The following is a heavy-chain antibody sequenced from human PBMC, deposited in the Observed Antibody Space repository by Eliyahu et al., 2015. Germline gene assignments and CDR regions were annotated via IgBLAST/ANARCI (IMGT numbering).Heavy chain of an antibody. CDR2: IXWDDDK. D-gene: IGHD3-10*01. CDR3: AHRLKDYYGSGSYYMPLDDAFDI. V-gene: IGHV2-5*02. Sequence: QITLKESGPTLVKPTQTLTLTCTFSGFSLXXSXXGXGWXXQPPGKALEWLALIXWDDDKRYSPSLKSRLTITKDTSKNQVVLTMTNMDPVDTATYYCAHRLKDYYGSGSYYMPLDDAFDIWGQGTMVTVSS. J-gene: IGHJ3*02. CDR1: GFSLXXSXXG.